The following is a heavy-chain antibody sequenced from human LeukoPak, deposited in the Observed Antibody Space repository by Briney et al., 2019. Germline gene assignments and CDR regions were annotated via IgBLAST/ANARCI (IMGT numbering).Heavy chain of an antibody. CDR2: ISYDGSNK. Sequence: PGVSLRLSCAASGFTFSSYGMHWVRQAPGKGLEWVAVISYDGSNKYYADSVKGRFTISRDNSKNTLYLQMNSLRAEDTAVYYCAKDYDFWSRYGMDVWGQGTTVTVSS. CDR3: AKDYDFWSRYGMDV. CDR1: GFTFSSYG. D-gene: IGHD3-3*01. J-gene: IGHJ6*02. V-gene: IGHV3-30*18.